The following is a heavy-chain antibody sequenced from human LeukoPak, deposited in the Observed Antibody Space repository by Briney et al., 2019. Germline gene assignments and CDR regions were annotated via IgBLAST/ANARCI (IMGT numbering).Heavy chain of an antibody. J-gene: IGHJ6*02. V-gene: IGHV3-30*04. CDR2: ISYDGSNK. Sequence: GRSLRLSCAASGFTFSSYAMDWVRQAPGKGLEWVAVISYDGSNKYYADSVKGRFTISRDNSKNTLYLQMNSLRAEDTAVYYCARELSEYGMDVWGQGTTVTVSS. CDR3: ARELSEYGMDV. D-gene: IGHD3-3*01. CDR1: GFTFSSYA.